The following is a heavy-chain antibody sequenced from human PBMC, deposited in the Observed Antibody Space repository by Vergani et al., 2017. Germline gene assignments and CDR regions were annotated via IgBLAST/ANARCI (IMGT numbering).Heavy chain of an antibody. J-gene: IGHJ3*02. CDR2: ISYDGSNK. Sequence: QVQLVESGGGVVQPGRSLRLSCAASGFTFSSYAMHWVRQAPGKGLEWVAVISYDGSNKYYADSVKGRLTISRDNSKNTLYLQMNSLRAEDTDVYYCTMVKTLDAFDIWGQGTMVTVSS. V-gene: IGHV3-30-3*01. D-gene: IGHD3-10*01. CDR1: GFTFSSYA. CDR3: TMVKTLDAFDI.